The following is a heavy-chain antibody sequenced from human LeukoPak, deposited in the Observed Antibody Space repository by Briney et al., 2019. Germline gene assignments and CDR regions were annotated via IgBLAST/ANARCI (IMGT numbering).Heavy chain of an antibody. CDR1: GYTFTSCA. CDR3: ARAIRYYDILTGYSPYYFDY. Sequence: GASVKVSCKASGYTFTSCAMHWVRQAPGQRLEWMGWINAGNGNTKYSQKFRGRVTITRDTSASTAYMELSSLRSEDTAVYYCARAIRYYDILTGYSPYYFDYWGQGTLVTVSS. CDR2: INAGNGNT. J-gene: IGHJ4*02. V-gene: IGHV1-3*01. D-gene: IGHD3-9*01.